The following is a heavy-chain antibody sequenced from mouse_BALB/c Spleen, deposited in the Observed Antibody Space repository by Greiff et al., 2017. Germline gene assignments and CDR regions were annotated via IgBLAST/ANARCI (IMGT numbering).Heavy chain of an antibody. J-gene: IGHJ4*01. CDR2: INSNGGST. Sequence: EVQRVESGGGLVQPGGSLKLSCAASGFTFSSYGMSWVRQTPDKRLELVATINSNGGSTYYPDSVKGRFTISRDNAKNTLYLQMSSLKSEDTAMYYCAREGDPYAMDYWGQGTSVTVSS. CDR3: AREGDPYAMDY. D-gene: IGHD3-3*01. CDR1: GFTFSSYG. V-gene: IGHV5-6-3*01.